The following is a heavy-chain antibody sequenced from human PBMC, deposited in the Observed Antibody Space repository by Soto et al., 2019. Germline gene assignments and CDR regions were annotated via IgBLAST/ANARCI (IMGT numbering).Heavy chain of an antibody. V-gene: IGHV1-2*02. CDR2: INPYSGVT. CDR1: GYNFTGYY. Sequence: ASVKVSCKASGYNFTGYYLHWVRQAPGQGLEWMGWINPYSGVTHCAQKFQGRVTLTRDTSISTASVEVTRLGSDDAAVYYCARGGYFDGSTYYHWFDPWGQGTLVTVSS. D-gene: IGHD3-22*01. J-gene: IGHJ5*02. CDR3: ARGGYFDGSTYYHWFDP.